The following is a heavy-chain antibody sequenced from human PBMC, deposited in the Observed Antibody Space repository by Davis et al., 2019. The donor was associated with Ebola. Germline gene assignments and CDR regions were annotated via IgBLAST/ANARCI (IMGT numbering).Heavy chain of an antibody. Sequence: GESLKISCAASGFTFSGSAMHWVRQASGKGLEWVGRIRSKANSYATAYAASVKGRFTISRDDSKNTAYLQMNSLKTEDTAVYYCTISYSYYYYGMDVWGQGTTVTVSS. CDR1: GFTFSGSA. V-gene: IGHV3-73*01. CDR2: IRSKANSYAT. CDR3: TISYSYYYYGMDV. D-gene: IGHD2-21*01. J-gene: IGHJ6*02.